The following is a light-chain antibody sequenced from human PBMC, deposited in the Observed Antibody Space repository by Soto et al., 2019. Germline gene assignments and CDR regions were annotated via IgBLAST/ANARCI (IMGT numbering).Light chain of an antibody. CDR1: QSISAW. V-gene: IGKV1-5*03. J-gene: IGKJ2*01. CDR3: QQYDSYSYT. CDR2: KAS. Sequence: DIQMTQSPSTLSASVGDRFTITCRASQSISAWLAWYQQKPGKAPKLLIYKASSLESGVPSRFSGSGSGTEFTLTISSLQPDDSATYYCQQYDSYSYTFGQGTTGDIK.